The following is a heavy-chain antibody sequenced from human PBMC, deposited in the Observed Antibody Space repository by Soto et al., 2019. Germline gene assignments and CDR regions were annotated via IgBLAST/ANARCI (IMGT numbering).Heavy chain of an antibody. CDR1: GYTFTDYY. CDR3: ARDQSPSSGWPGMDV. V-gene: IGHV1-2*02. CDR2: INPNSGGT. D-gene: IGHD6-19*01. Sequence: AAVKVSCKASGYTFTDYYMHWVRQAPGEELEWMGWINPNSGGTTYAQKFQGRVTMTRDTTLSTAYMEMNRLRSDDTAVYYCARDQSPSSGWPGMDVWGQGTTVTVSS. J-gene: IGHJ6*02.